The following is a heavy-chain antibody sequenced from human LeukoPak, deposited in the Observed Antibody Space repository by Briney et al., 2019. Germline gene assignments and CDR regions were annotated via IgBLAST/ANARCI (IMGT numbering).Heavy chain of an antibody. V-gene: IGHV3-9*03. Sequence: GGSLRLSCAASGFTFDDYAMHWVRQAPGKGLERVSGISWNSGSIGYADSVKGRFTISRDNAKNSLYLQMNSLRAEDMALYYCAKDRYSSSWYAFDIWGQGTMVTVSS. CDR2: ISWNSGSI. J-gene: IGHJ3*02. CDR3: AKDRYSSSWYAFDI. CDR1: GFTFDDYA. D-gene: IGHD6-13*01.